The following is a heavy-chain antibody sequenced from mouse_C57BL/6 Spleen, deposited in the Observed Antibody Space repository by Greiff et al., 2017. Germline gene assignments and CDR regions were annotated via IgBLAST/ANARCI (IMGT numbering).Heavy chain of an antibody. V-gene: IGHV1-82*01. CDR3: ARANGGPLYYAMDY. J-gene: IGHJ4*01. Sequence: QVQLKESGPELVKPGASVKISCKASGYAFSSSWMNWVKQRPGQGLEWIGRIYPGDGDTNYNGKFTGKATLTADKSSSTAYMQLSSLTSEDSAVYVCARANGGPLYYAMDYWGQGTSVTVAS. CDR1: GYAFSSSW. D-gene: IGHD1-1*02. CDR2: IYPGDGDT.